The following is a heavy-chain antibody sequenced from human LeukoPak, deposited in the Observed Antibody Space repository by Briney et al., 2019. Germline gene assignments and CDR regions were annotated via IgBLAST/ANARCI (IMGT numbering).Heavy chain of an antibody. J-gene: IGHJ4*02. Sequence: GGSLRLSCAASEFPFIRYAMGYVRQAPGKGLEWVPAITNGGETTYYADSGKGRFTISRDNSKNTLYLQMNSLRAEDTAIYYCARRSGSAWGHFDFWGQGTLVTVSS. CDR1: EFPFIRYA. CDR3: ARRSGSAWGHFDF. V-gene: IGHV3-23*01. D-gene: IGHD1-1*01. CDR2: ITNGGETT.